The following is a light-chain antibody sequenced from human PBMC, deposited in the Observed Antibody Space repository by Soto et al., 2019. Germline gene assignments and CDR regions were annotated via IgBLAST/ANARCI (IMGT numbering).Light chain of an antibody. Sequence: DTQMTQSPSIVSASVGDRVTITCRASQNIRNWLAWYQQKPGKAPKVLIYGASNLESGVPSRFSGSGSGTEFTLTIGSLQSDDFATYYCQQYDGHFGQGTKVDIK. V-gene: IGKV1-5*01. CDR1: QNIRNW. CDR2: GAS. CDR3: QQYDGH. J-gene: IGKJ2*01.